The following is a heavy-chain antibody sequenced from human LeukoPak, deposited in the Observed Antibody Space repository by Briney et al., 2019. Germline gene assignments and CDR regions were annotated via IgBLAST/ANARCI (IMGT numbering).Heavy chain of an antibody. Sequence: ASVKVSCKASGYTFTSYDINWVRQATGQGLEWMGWMNPNSGNTGYAQKFQGRVTMTRNTSISTAYMELSSLRSEDTAVYYCARTYNWNDAGDYWGQGTLVTVSS. CDR2: MNPNSGNT. CDR3: ARTYNWNDAGDY. CDR1: GYTFTSYD. J-gene: IGHJ4*02. D-gene: IGHD1-1*01. V-gene: IGHV1-8*01.